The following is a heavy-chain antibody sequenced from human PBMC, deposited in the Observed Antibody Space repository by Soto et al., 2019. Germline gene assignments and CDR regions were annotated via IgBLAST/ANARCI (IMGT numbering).Heavy chain of an antibody. Sequence: VXSVKVSYKGSGYAFTSYGSRLVRQAPGQGLEWMGWISAYNGNTNYAQKLQGRVTMTTDTSTSKAYMELRSLRSDDTAVYYCARVKGDYPYGMDVWGQGTTVTVSS. D-gene: IGHD4-17*01. CDR2: ISAYNGNT. CDR1: GYAFTSYG. V-gene: IGHV1-18*01. J-gene: IGHJ6*02. CDR3: ARVKGDYPYGMDV.